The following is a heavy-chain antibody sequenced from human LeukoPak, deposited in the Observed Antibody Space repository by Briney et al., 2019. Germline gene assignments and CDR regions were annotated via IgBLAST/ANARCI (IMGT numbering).Heavy chain of an antibody. D-gene: IGHD1-26*01. J-gene: IGHJ4*02. CDR3: EAIVGASPFDY. Sequence: SETLSLTCTVSGGSISNFYWSWIRQPAGKGLEWIGRIYTSGSTNYNPSLKTRVTMSVDTSKNQFSLKLSSVTAADTAVYYCEAIVGASPFDYWGQGTLVTVSS. CDR1: GGSISNFY. CDR2: IYTSGST. V-gene: IGHV4-4*07.